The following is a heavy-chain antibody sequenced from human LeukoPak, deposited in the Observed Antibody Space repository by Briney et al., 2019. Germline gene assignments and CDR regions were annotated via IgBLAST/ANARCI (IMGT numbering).Heavy chain of an antibody. J-gene: IGHJ5*02. CDR1: GGSISSGGYY. CDR2: IYYSGST. CDR3: ARGYKGKCYFDP. Sequence: PSETLSLTCTVSGGSISSGGYYWSWIRQHPGKGLEWIGYIYYSGSTYYNPSLKSRVTISVDTSKNQFSLKLSSVTAADTAVYYCARGYKGKCYFDPWGQGTLVTVSS. V-gene: IGHV4-31*03. D-gene: IGHD2-15*01.